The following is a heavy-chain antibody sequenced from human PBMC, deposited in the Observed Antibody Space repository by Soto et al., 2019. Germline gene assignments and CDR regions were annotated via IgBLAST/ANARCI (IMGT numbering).Heavy chain of an antibody. D-gene: IGHD3-22*01. J-gene: IGHJ5*02. CDR1: GVTFSSYA. CDR2: IIPIFGTA. CDR3: ARGDDSHTGWFDP. Sequence: QVQLVHSGAEVKKPGSSVKVSCKASGVTFSSYAISWVRQAPGQGLEWMGGIIPIFGTANYAQKFQGRVTSSADESTITAYMEQSSLRSEDTAVYYCARGDDSHTGWFDPWGQGTLVTVSS. V-gene: IGHV1-69*01.